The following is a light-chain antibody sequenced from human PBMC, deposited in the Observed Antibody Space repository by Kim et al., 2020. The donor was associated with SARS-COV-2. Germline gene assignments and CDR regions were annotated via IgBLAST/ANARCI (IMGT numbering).Light chain of an antibody. V-gene: IGLV3-1*01. CDR1: KLGDKY. CDR2: QDS. CDR3: QAWDSSTVV. J-gene: IGLJ1*01. Sequence: VSPGQTASITCSGDKLGDKYACWYQQKPGQSPVLVIYQDSKRPSGIPERFSGSNSGNTATLTISGTQAMDEADYYCQAWDSSTVVFGAGTQVTVL.